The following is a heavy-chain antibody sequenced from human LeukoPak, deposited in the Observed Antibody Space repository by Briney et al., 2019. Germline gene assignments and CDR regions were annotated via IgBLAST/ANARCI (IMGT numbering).Heavy chain of an antibody. CDR2: IYYSGST. CDR1: GGSISSSSYY. CDR3: ATIPLLRLGLIALRPPDDY. V-gene: IGHV4-39*07. Sequence: SETLSLTCTVSGGSISSSSYYWGWIRQPPGKGLEWIGSIYYSGSTYYNPSLKSRVTISVDTSKNQFSLKLSSVTAADTAVYYCATIPLLRLGLIALRPPDDYWGQGTLVTVSS. J-gene: IGHJ4*02. D-gene: IGHD5-12*01.